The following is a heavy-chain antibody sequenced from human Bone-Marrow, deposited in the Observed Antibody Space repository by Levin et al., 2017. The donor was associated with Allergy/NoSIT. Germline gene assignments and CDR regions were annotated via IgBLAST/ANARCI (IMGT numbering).Heavy chain of an antibody. CDR3: ARGPLMRSGSPRGYFDY. CDR1: GYTFTGYY. J-gene: IGHJ4*02. V-gene: IGHV1-2*02. CDR2: INPNSGGT. D-gene: IGHD1-26*01. Sequence: GESLKISCKASGYTFTGYYMHWVRQAPGQGLEWMGWINPNSGGTNYAQKFQGRVTMTRDTSISTAYMELSRLRSDDTAVYYCARGPLMRSGSPRGYFDYWGQGTLVTVSS.